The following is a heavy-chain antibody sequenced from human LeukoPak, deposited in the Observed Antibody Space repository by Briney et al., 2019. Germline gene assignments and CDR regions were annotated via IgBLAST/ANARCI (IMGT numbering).Heavy chain of an antibody. V-gene: IGHV1-2*06. CDR2: INPNSGGT. Sequence: GASVKVSCKASGYTFTGYYMHWVRQAPGQGLEWMGRINPNSGGTNYAQKFQGRVTMTRDTSISTAYMELSRLRSDDTAVYYCARDADVGAPHFDYWGQGNLVTVSS. CDR3: ARDADVGAPHFDY. J-gene: IGHJ4*02. CDR1: GYTFTGYY. D-gene: IGHD1-26*01.